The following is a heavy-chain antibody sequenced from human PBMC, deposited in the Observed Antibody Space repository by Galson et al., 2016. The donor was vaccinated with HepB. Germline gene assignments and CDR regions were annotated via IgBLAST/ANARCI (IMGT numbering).Heavy chain of an antibody. CDR1: GFTFNNYA. Sequence: SLRLSCAVSGFTFNNYAVSWVRQVPGKGLEWVSAIGALATGGPTYYADSVKGRFSISTDNSAYTLHLEMNRLRPEDTAIYYCAKDWAVAGADIGSFDSWGQGELVIVSS. CDR2: IGALATGGPT. D-gene: IGHD2-15*01. CDR3: AKDWAVAGADIGSFDS. J-gene: IGHJ4*02. V-gene: IGHV3-23*01.